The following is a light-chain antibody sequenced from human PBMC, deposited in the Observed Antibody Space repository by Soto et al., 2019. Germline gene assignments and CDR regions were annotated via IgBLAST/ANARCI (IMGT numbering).Light chain of an antibody. V-gene: IGKV3-20*01. CDR3: QQYGSSPWT. J-gene: IGKJ1*01. CDR2: AAS. Sequence: EIVLTQSPGTLSLSPGERATLSCRASQSVSGSSLAWYQHTPGQGPRLLIYAASSRAAGVPDRFSGSVSGTDFTLTISRLEPEDFAVYYCQQYGSSPWTFGQGSKVDIK. CDR1: QSVSGSS.